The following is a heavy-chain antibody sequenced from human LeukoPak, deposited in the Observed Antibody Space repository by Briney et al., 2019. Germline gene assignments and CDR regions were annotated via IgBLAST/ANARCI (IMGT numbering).Heavy chain of an antibody. CDR2: IYPTESET. Sequence: GESLKISCKGSGYSFSSYRIGWVRQMPGKGLEWMGVIYPTESETRYSPSFEGQVTISADRSINTAYLQWSSLKASDAAIYYCARRDGTGRWAFDYWGQGTLVTVSS. CDR3: ARRDGTGRWAFDY. CDR1: GYSFSSYR. V-gene: IGHV5-51*01. D-gene: IGHD2-8*02. J-gene: IGHJ4*02.